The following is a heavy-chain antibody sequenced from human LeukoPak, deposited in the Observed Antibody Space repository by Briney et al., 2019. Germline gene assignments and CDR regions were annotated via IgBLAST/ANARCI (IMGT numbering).Heavy chain of an antibody. J-gene: IGHJ4*02. CDR2: ISYSGSNK. CDR1: GFTFSSYA. Sequence: GGSLRLSCAASGFTFSSYAMHWVRQAPGKGLEWVAVISYSGSNKYYVDSVKGRFTISRDNSKNTLYPQMNSLRAQDPAVFYCSRESKGWARDFNVDYWGQGTLVTASS. V-gene: IGHV3-30*04. CDR3: SRESKGWARDFNVDY. D-gene: IGHD6-19*01.